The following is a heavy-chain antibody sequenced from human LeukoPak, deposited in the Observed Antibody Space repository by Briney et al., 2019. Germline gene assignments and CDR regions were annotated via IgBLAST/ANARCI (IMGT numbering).Heavy chain of an antibody. CDR1: GLTFSNAW. CDR2: FKSKTDGGTT. D-gene: IGHD3-10*02. J-gene: IGHJ4*02. V-gene: IGHV3-15*01. CDR3: TTDGTWGLCADD. Sequence: GGSLRLYCAASGLTFSNAWMSWVRQGPGKGLVWVGRFKSKTDGGTTDYAAPVKGRFTIPRDDSKNTLYLQMSSLKTEDTAVYYCTTDGTWGLCADDWGQGTLVTVSS.